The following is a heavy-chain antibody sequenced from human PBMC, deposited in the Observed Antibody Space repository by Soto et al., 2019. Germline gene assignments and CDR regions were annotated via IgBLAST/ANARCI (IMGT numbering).Heavy chain of an antibody. J-gene: IGHJ4*02. V-gene: IGHV3-72*01. CDR2: SRDKPQGYST. Sequence: GGSMRLSCAGSGFTLSYDYVGWVRQVHGKGLEWVGRSRDKPQGYSTAYAASVKGRITTSRDESKNSTDQQMNSLKTEDTAVYYCFRATYFSDSSGYTRCLDYWGQGTLVTVSS. CDR3: FRATYFSDSSGYTRCLDY. CDR1: GFTLSYDY. D-gene: IGHD3-22*01.